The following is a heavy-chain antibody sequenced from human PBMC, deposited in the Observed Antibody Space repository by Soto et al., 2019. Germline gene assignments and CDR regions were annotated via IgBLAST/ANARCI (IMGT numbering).Heavy chain of an antibody. D-gene: IGHD2-15*01. Sequence: SETLSLTCSVSGDSISTVDYFWAWVRQPPGQALEYIGYIYKSATTYYNPSFESRVAISLDTSKSQFSLNVTSLTAADTAVYFCARGRYCLTGRCFPNWCDSWGQGTLVTVSS. J-gene: IGHJ5*01. V-gene: IGHV4-30-4*01. CDR3: ARGRYCLTGRCFPNWCDS. CDR1: GDSISTVDYF. CDR2: IYKSATT.